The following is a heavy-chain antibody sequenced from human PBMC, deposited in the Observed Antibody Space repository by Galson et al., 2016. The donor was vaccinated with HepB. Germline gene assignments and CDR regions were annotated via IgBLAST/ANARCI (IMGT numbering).Heavy chain of an antibody. J-gene: IGHJ5*02. D-gene: IGHD7-27*01. CDR1: GDSITSHW. CDR3: AAVWAT. V-gene: IGHV4-4*02. Sequence: ETLSLTCAVSGDSITSHWSGWVRQPPGKGLQYLGEIFHPGHAGYNPSLRGIVTISVDTSSNQFSLNLTSVTSADPAVYYCAAVWATWGQGALVTVSS. CDR2: IFHPGHA.